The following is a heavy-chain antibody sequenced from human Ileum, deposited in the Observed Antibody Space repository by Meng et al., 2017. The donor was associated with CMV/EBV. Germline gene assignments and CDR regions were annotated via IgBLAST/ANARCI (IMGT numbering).Heavy chain of an antibody. V-gene: IGHV4-4*07. J-gene: IGHJ4*02. CDR1: GGSISDYH. CDR2: LRTSGTI. Sequence: QPRESGPGLVKPSETLSLPCSVSGGSISDYHWTWIRKSAGKGLQWLGRLRTSGTIDHNPSFKSRVTLSIDTSKNQFSLKLTSVTAADTAVYYCGRAGARGVPVDIWGQGTLVTVSS. CDR3: GRAGARGVPVDI. D-gene: IGHD3-10*01.